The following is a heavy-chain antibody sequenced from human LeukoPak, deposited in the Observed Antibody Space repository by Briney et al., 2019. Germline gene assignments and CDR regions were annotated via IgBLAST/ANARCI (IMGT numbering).Heavy chain of an antibody. V-gene: IGHV3-11*04. J-gene: IGHJ6*03. D-gene: IGHD3-3*01. CDR2: ISSSGSTI. Sequence: GGSLRLSCAASGFTFSDYYMSWIRQAPGKGLGWVSYISSSGSTISYADSVKGRFTISRDNAKNSLYLQMNSLRAEDTAVYYCARDKRLPWSGYYLNYYYYYMDVWGKGTTVTVSS. CDR3: ARDKRLPWSGYYLNYYYYYMDV. CDR1: GFTFSDYY.